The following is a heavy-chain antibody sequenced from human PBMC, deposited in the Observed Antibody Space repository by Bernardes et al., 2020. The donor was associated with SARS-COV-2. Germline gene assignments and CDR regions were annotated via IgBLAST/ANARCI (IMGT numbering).Heavy chain of an antibody. J-gene: IGHJ4*02. CDR1: GFTFSDYY. Sequence: GGSLRLSCAGSGFTFSDYYMSWIRQAPGKGLEWVSYITSSSDTIYYADFVRGRFTISRDNAKNSLYLQMDSLRAEDTAVYYCAIGHSGGKFDYWGQGVLVTVSS. V-gene: IGHV3-11*01. CDR2: ITSSSDTI. CDR3: AIGHSGGKFDY. D-gene: IGHD6-19*01.